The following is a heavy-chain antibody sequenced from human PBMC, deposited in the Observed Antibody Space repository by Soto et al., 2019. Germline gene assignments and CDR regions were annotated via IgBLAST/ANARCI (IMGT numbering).Heavy chain of an antibody. J-gene: IGHJ4*02. V-gene: IGHV3-33*01. D-gene: IGHD2-2*02. CDR1: GFTFTNFD. CDR3: ARDGSVYTTTSIDY. CDR2: IWYDGSNK. Sequence: QVQLVESGGGVVRPGGSLRLSCAASGFTFTNFDMHWVRQAPGKGLEWVAVIWYDGSNKYYADSVKGRFTISRDNSKSTLYLQMYSLRAEDTAVYYCARDGSVYTTTSIDYWGQGTLVTVSS.